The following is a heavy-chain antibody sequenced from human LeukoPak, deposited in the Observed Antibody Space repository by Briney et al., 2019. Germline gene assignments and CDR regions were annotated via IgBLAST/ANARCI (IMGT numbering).Heavy chain of an antibody. D-gene: IGHD6-13*01. V-gene: IGHV6-1*01. Sequence: SQTLSLTCAISGDSVSSNSAAWNWIRQSPSRGLEWLGRTYYRSKWYNDYAVSVKSRITINPDTSKNQFSLKLSSVTAADTAVYYCARDPYSSSWALDGWGQGTLVTVSS. CDR2: TYYRSKWYN. J-gene: IGHJ4*02. CDR3: ARDPYSSSWALDG. CDR1: GDSVSSNSAA.